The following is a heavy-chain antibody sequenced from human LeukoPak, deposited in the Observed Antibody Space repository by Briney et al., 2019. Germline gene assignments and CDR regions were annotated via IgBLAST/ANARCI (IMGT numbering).Heavy chain of an antibody. Sequence: ASVKVSCKASVYTFTSYYMHWVRQAPGQGLEWMGIINPSGGSTSYAQKFQGRVTMTRDMSTSTVYMELSSMRSEDTAVYYCARGRADYYDSSGYYREYYYYYYMDVWGKGTTVTISS. V-gene: IGHV1-46*01. J-gene: IGHJ6*03. CDR3: ARGRADYYDSSGYYREYYYYYYMDV. D-gene: IGHD3-22*01. CDR2: INPSGGST. CDR1: VYTFTSYY.